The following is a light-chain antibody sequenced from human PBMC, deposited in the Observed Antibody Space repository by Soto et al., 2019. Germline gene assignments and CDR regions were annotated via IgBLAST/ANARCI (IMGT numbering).Light chain of an antibody. J-gene: IGKJ1*01. CDR3: QQSYSTPWT. CDR2: AAS. CDR1: QSISNY. Sequence: DIQMTQSPSSLSASVGDRVTITCRASQSISNYLSWYQQIPGKAPKLLIYAASTLRSGVSSRFNGSGSGTDFTLTISSLQAEDFATYYCQQSYSTPWTFGQGTKVEIK. V-gene: IGKV1-39*01.